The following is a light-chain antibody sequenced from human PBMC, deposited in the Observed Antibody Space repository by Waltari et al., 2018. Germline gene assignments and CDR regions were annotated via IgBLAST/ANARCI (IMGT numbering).Light chain of an antibody. CDR3: QQSYGTPPT. J-gene: IGKJ1*01. CDR1: QSISRY. V-gene: IGKV1-39*01. CDR2: AAS. Sequence: DIQITQSPSSLSASVGYRVTITCRASQSISRYLHWYQEKTGKAPKLLSYAASSLQSGVPPRFSVSGSGTDFTLTISSLQPEDFATYYCQQSYGTPPTFGQGTKVEIK.